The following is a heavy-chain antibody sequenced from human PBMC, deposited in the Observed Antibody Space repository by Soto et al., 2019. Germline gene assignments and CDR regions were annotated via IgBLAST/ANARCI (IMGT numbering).Heavy chain of an antibody. Sequence: SETLSLTCTVSGGSISSYYWSWIRQPPGKGLEWIGYIYYSGSTNYNPSLKSRVTISVDTSKNQLSLKLSSVTAADTAVYYCARAKVGVVLPNWFDPWGQGTLVTVSS. J-gene: IGHJ5*02. CDR3: ARAKVGVVLPNWFDP. CDR2: IYYSGST. D-gene: IGHD3-3*01. V-gene: IGHV4-59*08. CDR1: GGSISSYY.